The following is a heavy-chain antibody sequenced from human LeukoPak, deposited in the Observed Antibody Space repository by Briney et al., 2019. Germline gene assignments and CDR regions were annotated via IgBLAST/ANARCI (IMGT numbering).Heavy chain of an antibody. V-gene: IGHV1-8*02. Sequence: ASVKVSCKASGYIFTSYYMHWVRQATGQGLEWMGWMNPNSGNTGYAQKFQGRVIMTRNTSISTAYMELSSLRSEDTAVYYCARGDFNAFDIWGQGTLVTVSS. J-gene: IGHJ4*02. CDR2: MNPNSGNT. D-gene: IGHD3-3*01. CDR3: ARGDFNAFDI. CDR1: GYIFTSYY.